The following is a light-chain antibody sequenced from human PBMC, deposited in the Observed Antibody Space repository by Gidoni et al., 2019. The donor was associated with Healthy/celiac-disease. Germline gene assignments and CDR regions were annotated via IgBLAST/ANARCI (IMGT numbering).Light chain of an antibody. CDR3: RQRSNWPPYT. Sequence: EIVLTQSPATLSLSPGERATFSCRASQSDSSYLAWYQPKPGQAPRLLIYDESPRASCVPARFIGSGSVTDFTLTISSLVPEDFAVYYCRQRSNWPPYTFGQGTKLEIK. CDR2: DES. V-gene: IGKV3-11*01. CDR1: QSDSSY. J-gene: IGKJ2*01.